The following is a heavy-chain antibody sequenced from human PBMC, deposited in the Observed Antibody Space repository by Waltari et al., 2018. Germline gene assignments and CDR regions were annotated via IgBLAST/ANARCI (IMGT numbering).Heavy chain of an antibody. D-gene: IGHD6-13*01. CDR1: GLAFSSFS. J-gene: IGHJ4*02. Sequence: EVHLVESGGGLVKPGGSLRVSCAASGLAFSSFSINWSRQTPGKVLEGVSSISKSGRVTEYADSVNGRFTFSRDNANNSVYLQMNSLRVEDTAVYYCNVELAEAGNWGQGTLVTVSP. CDR2: ISKSGRVT. V-gene: IGHV3-21*06. CDR3: NVELAEAGN.